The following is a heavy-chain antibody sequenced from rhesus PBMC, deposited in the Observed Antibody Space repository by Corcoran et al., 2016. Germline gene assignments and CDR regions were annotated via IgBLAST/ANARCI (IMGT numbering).Heavy chain of an antibody. CDR1: GGSISDSYR. J-gene: IGHJ4*01. Sequence: QVQLQESGPGVVKPSETLSLTCAVSGGSISDSYRWSWIRQPPGKGLEWIGYICGSSTSTNYNPSLKSRVTISKDTSKNQFSLKLSSVTAADTAVYYCAREGYSSGCSPYYFDYWGQGVLVTVSP. D-gene: IGHD6S26*01. V-gene: IGHV4S10*01. CDR3: AREGYSSGCSPYYFDY. CDR2: ICGSSTST.